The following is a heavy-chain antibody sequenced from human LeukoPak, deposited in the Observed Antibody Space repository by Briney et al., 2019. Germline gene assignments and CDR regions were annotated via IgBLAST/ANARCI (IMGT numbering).Heavy chain of an antibody. V-gene: IGHV1-8*01. Sequence: ASVKVSCKASGYTFTSYDINWVRQATGQGLEWMGWMNPNSGNTGYAQKFQGRVTMTRNTSISTAYMELSSLRSEDTAVYYCARGLAPRVFGVVIIQRYYFDYWGQGTLVTVSS. D-gene: IGHD3-3*01. CDR1: GYTFTSYD. CDR2: MNPNSGNT. J-gene: IGHJ4*02. CDR3: ARGLAPRVFGVVIIQRYYFDY.